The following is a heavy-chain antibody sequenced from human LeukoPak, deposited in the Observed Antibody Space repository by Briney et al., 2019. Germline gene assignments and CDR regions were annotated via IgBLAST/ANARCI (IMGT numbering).Heavy chain of an antibody. V-gene: IGHV3-7*01. CDR3: ARDLVGATLTTWYALGY. CDR1: GFTFSSYW. CDR2: IKQDGSEK. D-gene: IGHD1-26*01. Sequence: GGSLRLSCAASGFTFSSYWMSWVRQAPGTGLEWVANIKQDGSEKYYVDSVKGRFTISRDNAKNSLYLQMNSLRAEDTAVYYCARDLVGATLTTWYALGYWGQGTLVTVSS. J-gene: IGHJ4*02.